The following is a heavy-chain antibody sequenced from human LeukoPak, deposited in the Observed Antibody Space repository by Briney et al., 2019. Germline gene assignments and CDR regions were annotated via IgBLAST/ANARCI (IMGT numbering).Heavy chain of an antibody. D-gene: IGHD2-15*01. CDR3: TRDRGTYNWFDP. V-gene: IGHV3-73*01. Sequence: PGGSLRLSCAASGFTFSGSAVHWVRESSGKGLEWVGHIDKKDNLYATAYAESVKGRFTISRDDSKDTAFLHMDSLKTEDTALYYCTRDRGTYNWFDPWRQGTLVTVSS. CDR2: IDKKDNLYAT. J-gene: IGHJ5*02. CDR1: GFTFSGSA.